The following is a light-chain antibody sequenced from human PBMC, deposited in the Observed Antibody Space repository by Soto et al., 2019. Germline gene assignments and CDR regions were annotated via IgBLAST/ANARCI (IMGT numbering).Light chain of an antibody. CDR3: QSYASSLSAVV. J-gene: IGLJ2*01. CDR1: SSNIGAGYD. CDR2: GNS. Sequence: QSVLTQPPSVSGAPGQRVTISCTGSSSNIGAGYDVHWYQQLPGTAPKLLIYGNSNRPSGVPDRFSGSKSGTSASLAITGLRAEAEADYYCQSYASSLSAVVFGGGTKLTVL. V-gene: IGLV1-40*01.